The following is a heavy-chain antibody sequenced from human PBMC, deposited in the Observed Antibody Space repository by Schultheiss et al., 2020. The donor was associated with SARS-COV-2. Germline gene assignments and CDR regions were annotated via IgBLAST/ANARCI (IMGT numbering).Heavy chain of an antibody. J-gene: IGHJ4*02. D-gene: IGHD3-10*01. CDR2: TRNKANSYTT. Sequence: GGSLRLSCAASGFTFSDHYMDWVRQAPGKGLEWVGRTRNKANSYTTEYAASVKGRFTISRDDSKNSLYLQMNSLKTEDTALYHCARDPDYYGSGSGRRFDYWGQGTLVTVSS. CDR3: ARDPDYYGSGSGRRFDY. CDR1: GFTFSDHY. V-gene: IGHV3-72*01.